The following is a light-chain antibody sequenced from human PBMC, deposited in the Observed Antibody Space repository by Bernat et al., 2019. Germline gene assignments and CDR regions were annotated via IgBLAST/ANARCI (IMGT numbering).Light chain of an antibody. CDR3: MQGAHWPPAST. Sequence: DVVLTQSPLFLPVTLGQPASISCTSSRSLVFNDGNSFLHWFQQRPGQSPRRLMYTVSNRDSGVPDRFSGSGSGTEFTLKISRVEAEDVGTYFCMQGAHWPPASTFGQGTTLEI. J-gene: IGKJ2*01. CDR1: RSLVFNDGNSF. V-gene: IGKV2-30*01. CDR2: TVS.